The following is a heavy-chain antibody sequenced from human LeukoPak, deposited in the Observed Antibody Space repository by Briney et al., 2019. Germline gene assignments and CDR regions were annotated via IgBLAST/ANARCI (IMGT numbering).Heavy chain of an antibody. Sequence: GGSLRLSCVASGFTFSNYWIHWVRQAPGKGLVWVSRTNNDGSSTTYADFVKGRFTSSRDNAKNTLYLQMDSLRAEDTAVYYCTRSVFPYYFDCWGQGTLVTISS. CDR2: TNNDGSST. CDR1: GFTFSNYW. J-gene: IGHJ4*02. V-gene: IGHV3-74*01. CDR3: TRSVFPYYFDC. D-gene: IGHD3-10*02.